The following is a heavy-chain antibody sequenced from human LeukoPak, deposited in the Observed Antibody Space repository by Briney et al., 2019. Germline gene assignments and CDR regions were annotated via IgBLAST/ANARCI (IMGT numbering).Heavy chain of an antibody. CDR2: IYHSGST. D-gene: IGHD3-16*01. V-gene: IGHV4-38-2*02. J-gene: IGHJ5*02. Sequence: SETLSLTCTVSGYSIRSGYYWGWIRQPPGKGLEWIGSIYHSGSTYYNPSLKSRVTISVDTSKNQFSLKLSSVTAADTAVYYCARDPGRGGAGWFDPWGQGTLVTVSS. CDR3: ARDPGRGGAGWFDP. CDR1: GYSIRSGYY.